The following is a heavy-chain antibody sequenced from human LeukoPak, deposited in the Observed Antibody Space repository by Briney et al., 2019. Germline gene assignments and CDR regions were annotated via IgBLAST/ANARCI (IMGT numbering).Heavy chain of an antibody. Sequence: SVKLSCKASGYTCIDYYLHWVRKAPGQGLEWMGRINPNSGGAKYGQKFQGRVTMTRDTSVTTVYMELSRLRSDDTAVYYCARDSRGNSDFYYYYGMDVWGQGTTVTVSS. CDR3: ARDSRGNSDFYYYYGMDV. V-gene: IGHV1-2*06. CDR1: GYTCIDYY. J-gene: IGHJ6*02. D-gene: IGHD4-11*01. CDR2: INPNSGGA.